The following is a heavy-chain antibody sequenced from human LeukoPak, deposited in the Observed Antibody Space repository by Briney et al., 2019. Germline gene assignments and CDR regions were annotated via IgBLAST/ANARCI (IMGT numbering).Heavy chain of an antibody. Sequence: GASVKVSCKASGYTFTSYYMHWVRQAPGQGLEWMGIINPSGGSTSYAQKFQGRVTMTRDTSTSTVYMELSSLRSEDTAVYYCAREGTFTDDYVWGHSYWGQGTLVTVSS. J-gene: IGHJ4*02. CDR2: INPSGGST. CDR1: GYTFTSYY. V-gene: IGHV1-46*03. D-gene: IGHD3-16*01. CDR3: AREGTFTDDYVWGHSY.